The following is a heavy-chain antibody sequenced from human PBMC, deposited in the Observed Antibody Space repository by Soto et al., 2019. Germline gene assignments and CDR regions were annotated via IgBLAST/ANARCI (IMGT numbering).Heavy chain of an antibody. V-gene: IGHV4-39*01. Sequence: PSETLSLTCTVSGGSISSSSSYWGWIRQPPGKGLEWVGSIYYLGNTYYNPSLGSRVTISVDTSKNQFSLKLRSVTAADTAVFYCAGLYPYQSSGYHIHYSGQAALVTVPS. CDR3: AGLYPYQSSGYHIHY. CDR2: IYYLGNT. J-gene: IGHJ4*02. D-gene: IGHD3-22*01. CDR1: GGSISSSSSY.